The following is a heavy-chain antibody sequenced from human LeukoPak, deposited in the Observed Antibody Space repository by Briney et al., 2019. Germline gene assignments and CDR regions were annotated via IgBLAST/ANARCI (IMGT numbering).Heavy chain of an antibody. V-gene: IGHV3-21*01. CDR3: ARDYVYGTTAGPEVGMDV. Sequence: SGGSLRLSCAASGFTFSSYSMNWVRQAPGKGLEWVSSISSSSSYIYYADSVKGRFTISRDNAKNSLYLQMNSLRAEDTAVYYCARDYVYGTTAGPEVGMDVWGQGTTVTVSS. CDR2: ISSSSSYI. CDR1: GFTFSSYS. D-gene: IGHD1-1*01. J-gene: IGHJ6*02.